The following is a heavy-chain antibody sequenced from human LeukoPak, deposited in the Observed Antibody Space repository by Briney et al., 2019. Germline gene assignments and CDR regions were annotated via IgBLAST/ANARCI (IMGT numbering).Heavy chain of an antibody. J-gene: IGHJ4*02. CDR2: ISSSGSTI. V-gene: IGHV3-11*04. CDR1: GFTFSDYY. D-gene: IGHD3-3*01. CDR3: ARDEKIFGVVLADY. Sequence: TGGSLRLSCAASGFTFSDYYMSWIRQAPGKGLEWVSYISSSGSTIYYADSVEGRFTISRDNAKNSLYLQMNSLRAEDTAVYYCARDEKIFGVVLADYWGQGTLVTVSS.